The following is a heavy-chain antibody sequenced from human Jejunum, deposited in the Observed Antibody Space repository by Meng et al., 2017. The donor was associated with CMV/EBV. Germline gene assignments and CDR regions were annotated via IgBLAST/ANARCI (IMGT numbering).Heavy chain of an antibody. CDR3: ARDPGGTYSGSLNWFDP. CDR2: LNPSGGST. J-gene: IGHJ5*02. Sequence: YTFTSNYIHGVRQAPGQALEWMGILNPSGGSTTSAQQFQGRVTMTRDTSTDTVYMELRSLRSDDTALYYCARDPGGTYSGSLNWFDPWGQGTLVTVSS. V-gene: IGHV1-46*01. CDR1: YTFTSNY. D-gene: IGHD1-26*01.